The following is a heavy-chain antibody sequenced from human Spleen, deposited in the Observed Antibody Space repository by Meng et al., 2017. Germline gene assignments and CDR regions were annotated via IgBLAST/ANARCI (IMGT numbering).Heavy chain of an antibody. CDR3: ARDGGLLQDY. D-gene: IGHD3-22*01. CDR1: GFTFSNYN. Sequence: GGSLRLSCAVSGFTFSNYNMNWVRQAPGKGLEWVSSISSSSSFIYYADSVKGRFTISRDNAKNSLYLQMTSLRAEDTAVYYCARDGGLLQDYWGQGTLVTVSS. V-gene: IGHV3-21*01. CDR2: ISSSSSFI. J-gene: IGHJ4*02.